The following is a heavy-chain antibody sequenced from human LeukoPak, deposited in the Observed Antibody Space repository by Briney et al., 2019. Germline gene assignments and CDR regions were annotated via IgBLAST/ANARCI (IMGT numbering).Heavy chain of an antibody. Sequence: GGSLRLSCAASGFTFSSYDMTWVRQAPGKGLDWVSYISGSSTYIYYADPVKGRFTISRDNAKNSLYLQMSSLRPEDTAVYYCARDIGSSSSGLDYWGQGTLITVSS. CDR3: ARDIGSSSSGLDY. V-gene: IGHV3-21*05. CDR2: ISGSSTYI. CDR1: GFTFSSYD. J-gene: IGHJ4*02. D-gene: IGHD6-6*01.